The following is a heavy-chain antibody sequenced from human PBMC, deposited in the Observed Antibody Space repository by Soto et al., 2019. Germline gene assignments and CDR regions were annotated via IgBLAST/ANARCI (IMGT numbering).Heavy chain of an antibody. V-gene: IGHV3-23*01. J-gene: IGHJ4*02. CDR3: ASRIAVADESPMRPDDY. CDR1: GFTFSSYA. D-gene: IGHD6-19*01. Sequence: PGGSLRLSCAASGFTFSSYAMSWVRQAPGKGLEWVSAISGSGGSTYYADSVKGRFTISRDNSKNTLYLQMNSLRAEDTAVYYCASRIAVADESPMRPDDYWGQGTLVTVSS. CDR2: ISGSGGST.